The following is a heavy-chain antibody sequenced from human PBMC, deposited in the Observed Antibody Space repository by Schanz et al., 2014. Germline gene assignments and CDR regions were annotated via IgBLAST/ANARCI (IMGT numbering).Heavy chain of an antibody. CDR3: GRAGTGMAGWYFEL. V-gene: IGHV3-64D*06. Sequence: EVQLVESGGGLVQPGGSLRLSCTASGFTFSSYSMNWVRQAPGKGLEYVSAISHDGYSTYYADSVKGRFTISRDNSKNTLFLQMSSLRVDDMAVYYCGRAGTGMAGWYFELWGRGTLVTVSS. J-gene: IGHJ2*01. CDR1: GFTFSSYS. CDR2: ISHDGYST. D-gene: IGHD5-18*01.